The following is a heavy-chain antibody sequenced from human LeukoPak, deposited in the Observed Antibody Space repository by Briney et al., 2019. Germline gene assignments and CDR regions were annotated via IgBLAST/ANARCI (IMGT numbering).Heavy chain of an antibody. CDR2: IYYSGST. V-gene: IGHV4-59*01. Sequence: KPSETLSLTCTVSGGSISSYYWSWIRQPPGKGLEWIGYIYYSGSTNYNPSLKSRVTISVDTSKNQFPLKLSSVTAADTAVYYCARTHSRDFDYWGQGTLVTVSS. CDR3: ARTHSRDFDY. J-gene: IGHJ4*02. D-gene: IGHD5-24*01. CDR1: GGSISSYY.